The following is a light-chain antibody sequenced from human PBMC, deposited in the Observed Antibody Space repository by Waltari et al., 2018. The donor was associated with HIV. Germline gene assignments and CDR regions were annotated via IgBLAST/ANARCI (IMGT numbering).Light chain of an antibody. J-gene: IGKJ5*01. V-gene: IGKV2D-29*01. CDR2: EVS. Sequence: IVMTQTPLSLSVTPGQPASISCKSSESLLHSDGKTYFYWYLQKTGQAPQLLMYEVSNRFSGVPDRFSGSGSGTDFTLRISRVEAEDVGIYYCMQSIQLPITFGQGTRLEIK. CDR3: MQSIQLPIT. CDR1: ESLLHSDGKTY.